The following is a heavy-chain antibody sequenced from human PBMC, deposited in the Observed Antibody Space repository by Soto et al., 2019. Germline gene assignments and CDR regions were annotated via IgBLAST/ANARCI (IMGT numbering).Heavy chain of an antibody. D-gene: IGHD2-21*02. Sequence: QVQLVQSGAEVKKPGSSVKVSCQASGSTFSSYTVSWVRQAPGQGLEWMGRIIPVLGVTNYAPKFKDRVTITADKTKTTVYMELSSLRSGDTAVYYCARRRYCGADCYSKYYYGMDVWGQGTTVTVSS. V-gene: IGHV1-69*02. CDR3: ARRRYCGADCYSKYYYGMDV. J-gene: IGHJ6*02. CDR1: GSTFSSYT. CDR2: IIPVLGVT.